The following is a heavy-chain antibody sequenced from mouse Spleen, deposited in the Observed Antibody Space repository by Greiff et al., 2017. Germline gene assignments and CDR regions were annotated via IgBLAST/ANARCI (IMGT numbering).Heavy chain of an antibody. D-gene: IGHD1-1*01. CDR2: ISSGGGST. Sequence: EVKLVESGGGLVKLGGSLKLSCAASGFTFSSYYMSWVRQTPEKRLEWVATISSGGGSTYYPDSVKGRFTISRDNAKNTLYLQMSSLNSEDTAVYYCARGYYGSSYFDYWGQGTTLTVSS. J-gene: IGHJ2*01. CDR1: GFTFSSYY. V-gene: IGHV5-9*04. CDR3: ARGYYGSSYFDY.